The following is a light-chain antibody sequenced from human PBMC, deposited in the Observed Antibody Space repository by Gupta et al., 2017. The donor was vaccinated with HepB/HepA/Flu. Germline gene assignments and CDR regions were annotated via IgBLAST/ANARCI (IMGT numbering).Light chain of an antibody. J-gene: IGLJ2*01. Sequence: QSALTQPRSVSGSPGQSVPISGIGTSSDVGGYNYVSWYQQHPGKAPKLMIYDVSKRPSGVPDRFSGSKSGNTASLTISGLQAEDEADYYCCSYAGSYTSYVVFGGGTKLTVL. V-gene: IGLV2-11*01. CDR1: SSDVGGYNY. CDR3: CSYAGSYTSYVV. CDR2: DVS.